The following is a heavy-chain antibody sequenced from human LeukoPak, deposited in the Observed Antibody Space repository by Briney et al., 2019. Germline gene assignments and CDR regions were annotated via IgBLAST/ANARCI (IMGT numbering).Heavy chain of an antibody. V-gene: IGHV3-74*01. J-gene: IGHJ4*02. CDR1: GLTFSSHW. Sequence: GSLRLSCAASGLTFSSHWMHWVRHAPGKGLVWVSRITNDGSSTTYADSVKGRFTISRDNSKNTLYLQMNSLRAEDTAVYYCTRGPGYHDSSYLDYWGQGTLVTVSS. CDR3: TRGPGYHDSSYLDY. CDR2: ITNDGSST. D-gene: IGHD3-22*01.